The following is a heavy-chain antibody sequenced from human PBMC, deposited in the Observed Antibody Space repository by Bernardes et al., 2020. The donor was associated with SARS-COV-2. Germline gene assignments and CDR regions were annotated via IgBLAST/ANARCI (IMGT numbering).Heavy chain of an antibody. Sequence: GGSLRLSCVASGFAFDIYGMHWVRQAPGKGLEWVAVIWSDGSKKYYANPVKGRFSISRDNSKNTLYVQMNSLRAEDTAVYYCARRAPGGSFDYWGQGTLVTVPS. V-gene: IGHV3-33*01. CDR2: IWSDGSKK. D-gene: IGHD5-12*01. CDR1: GFAFDIYG. J-gene: IGHJ4*02. CDR3: ARRAPGGSFDY.